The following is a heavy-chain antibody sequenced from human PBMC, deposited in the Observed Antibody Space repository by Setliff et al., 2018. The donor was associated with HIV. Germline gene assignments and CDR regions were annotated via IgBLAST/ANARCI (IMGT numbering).Heavy chain of an antibody. CDR3: AKIEVGYYYDSSGPLAFDI. CDR1: GGSIRSYY. CDR2: IFDSGSA. D-gene: IGHD3-22*01. Sequence: SETLSLTCTVSGGSIRSYYWNWIRQPPGKGLESIGHIFDSGSAYYNPSLKSRVTISLDTSKNQFSLKLTSVTAADTAVYYCAKIEVGYYYDSSGPLAFDIWGQGTMVTVSS. V-gene: IGHV4-59*08. J-gene: IGHJ3*02.